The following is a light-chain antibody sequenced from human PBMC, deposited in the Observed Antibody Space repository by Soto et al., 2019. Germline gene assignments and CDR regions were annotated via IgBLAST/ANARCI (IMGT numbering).Light chain of an antibody. J-gene: IGLJ1*01. CDR2: EVR. CDR1: SSDIGSYDL. Sequence: QSAPTQPASASGSPGQSITISCTGTSSDIGSYDLVSWYQQHADKVPKLIIYEVRKRPSGVSNRFSGSKSGNTASLTISGLQAEDGADYYCCSGSTTFYVFGTGTKLTVL. CDR3: CSGSTTFYV. V-gene: IGLV2-23*02.